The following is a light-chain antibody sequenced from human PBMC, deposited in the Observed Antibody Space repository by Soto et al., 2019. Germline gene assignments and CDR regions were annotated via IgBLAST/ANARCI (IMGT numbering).Light chain of an antibody. CDR3: QQSSSTPQT. CDR1: QSVGTY. Sequence: DIQMTQSPSSLSASVGDRVTITCRASQSVGTYLSWYQQKQGKAPKLLINVASTLQSGVTSRFSGSGSGTDFTLAISSMQPKDFETYYCQQSSSTPQTVGGGTRVESK. V-gene: IGKV1-39*01. J-gene: IGKJ4*01. CDR2: VAS.